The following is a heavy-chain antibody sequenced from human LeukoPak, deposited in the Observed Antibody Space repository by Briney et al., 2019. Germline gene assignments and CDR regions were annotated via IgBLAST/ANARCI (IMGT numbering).Heavy chain of an antibody. CDR1: GFTLSSYS. CDR3: ARDADSSGFHDAFDF. V-gene: IGHV3-21*01. J-gene: IGHJ3*01. CDR2: ISSSSSYI. Sequence: GGSLRLSCAASGFTLSSYSMNWVRQAPGKGLEWVSSISSSSSYIYYADSVKGRFTISRDNAKNSLYLQMNSLRAEDTAMYYCARDADSSGFHDAFDFWGQGTMVTVSS. D-gene: IGHD3-22*01.